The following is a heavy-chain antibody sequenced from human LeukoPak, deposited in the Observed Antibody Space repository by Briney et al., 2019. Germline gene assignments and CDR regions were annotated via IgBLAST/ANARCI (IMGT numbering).Heavy chain of an antibody. Sequence: SDTLSLTCTVCGGSISSSSYYWGWLRQPPGKGLEWIGRIYYSGSTYYNPSLKSRVTISVDTSKNQFSLKLSSVTAADTAVYYCARDAAITIFGVVSHYYYMDVWGKGTTVTVSS. CDR1: GGSISSSSYY. J-gene: IGHJ6*03. CDR3: ARDAAITIFGVVSHYYYMDV. D-gene: IGHD3-3*01. V-gene: IGHV4-39*07. CDR2: IYYSGST.